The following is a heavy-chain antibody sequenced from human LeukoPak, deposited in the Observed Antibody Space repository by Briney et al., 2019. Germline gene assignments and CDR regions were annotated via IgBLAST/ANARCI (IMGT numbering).Heavy chain of an antibody. V-gene: IGHV1-2*02. Sequence: ASVKVSCKASGHTFTGYYLHWVRQAPGQGLDWMGWINPNNGGTNYVQKFQGRVTMTRDTSISTAYMELRRLRSDDTDVYYCARALIVPSHWAFDIWGQGTMVTVSS. D-gene: IGHD1-1*01. CDR3: ARALIVPSHWAFDI. CDR1: GHTFTGYY. J-gene: IGHJ3*02. CDR2: INPNNGGT.